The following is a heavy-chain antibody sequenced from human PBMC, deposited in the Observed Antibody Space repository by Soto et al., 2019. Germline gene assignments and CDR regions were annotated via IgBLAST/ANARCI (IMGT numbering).Heavy chain of an antibody. CDR2: IYYSGST. Sequence: QLQLQESGPGLVKPSETLSLTCNVSGGSISSISHYWGWIRQPPGKGLEWIGRIYYSGSTYYNPSLKSRVTISVDTSKNQFSLKLSSVTAADTAVYYCARQDYCGGDCYYFDYWGQGTLVTVSS. J-gene: IGHJ4*02. CDR1: GGSISSISHY. V-gene: IGHV4-39*01. CDR3: ARQDYCGGDCYYFDY. D-gene: IGHD2-21*02.